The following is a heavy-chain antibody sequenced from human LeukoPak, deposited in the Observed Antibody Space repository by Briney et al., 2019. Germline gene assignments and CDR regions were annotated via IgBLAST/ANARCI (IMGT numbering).Heavy chain of an antibody. D-gene: IGHD6-19*01. V-gene: IGHV5-51*01. Sequence: GASLKIPSKGLGYRSSYYWIGWLRQVPRKGLEGMGSIYLGDSDTRYSPSFQGQITISADKSITTAYLQWGSLKASDSARYYCARHSPRDSGWPFDSGGQGTLVTVPS. CDR3: ARHSPRDSGWPFDS. J-gene: IGHJ4*02. CDR1: GYRSSYYW. CDR2: IYLGDSDT.